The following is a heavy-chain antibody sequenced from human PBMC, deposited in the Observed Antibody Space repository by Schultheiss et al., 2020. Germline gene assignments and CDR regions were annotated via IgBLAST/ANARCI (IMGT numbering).Heavy chain of an antibody. D-gene: IGHD6-6*01. Sequence: GGSLRLSCSASGFTFSSYAMHWVRQAPGKGLEWVSGISGSGGSTYYADSVKGRFTISRDNAKNSLYLQMNSLRDEDTAVYYCARHRAAARPRGGWFDPWGQGTLVTVSS. CDR1: GFTFSSYA. CDR3: ARHRAAARPRGGWFDP. CDR2: ISGSGGST. J-gene: IGHJ5*02. V-gene: IGHV3-21*01.